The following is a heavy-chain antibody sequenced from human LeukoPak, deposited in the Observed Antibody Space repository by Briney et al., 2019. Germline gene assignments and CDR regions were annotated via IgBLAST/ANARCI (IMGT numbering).Heavy chain of an antibody. D-gene: IGHD3-10*01. CDR2: ISAYNGNT. Sequence: ASAKVSCKASGYTFTSYGISWVRQAPGQGLEWMGWISAYNGNTNYAQKLQGRVTMTTDTSTSTAYMELRSLRSDDTAVYYCAGDQDYYGLGSFYAFDIWGQGTMVTVSS. CDR1: GYTFTSYG. CDR3: AGDQDYYGLGSFYAFDI. V-gene: IGHV1-18*01. J-gene: IGHJ3*02.